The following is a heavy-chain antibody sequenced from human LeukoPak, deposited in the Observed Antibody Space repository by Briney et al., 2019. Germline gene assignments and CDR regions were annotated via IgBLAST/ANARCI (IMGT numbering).Heavy chain of an antibody. V-gene: IGHV3-23*01. CDR1: GFTFSSYA. Sequence: GGSLRLSCAASGFTFSSYAMSWVRQAPGKGLEWVSVISGSGGSTYYADSVKGRFTISRDNSKNTLYLQMNSLRAEDTAVYYCVVISVAGYFDYWGQGTLVTVSS. J-gene: IGHJ4*02. D-gene: IGHD6-19*01. CDR2: ISGSGGST. CDR3: VVISVAGYFDY.